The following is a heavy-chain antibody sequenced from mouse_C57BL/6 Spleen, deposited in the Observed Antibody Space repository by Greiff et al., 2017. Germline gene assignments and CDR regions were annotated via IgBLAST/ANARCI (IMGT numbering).Heavy chain of an antibody. D-gene: IGHD4-1*01. CDR3: ARGSTGTFDY. CDR1: GSAFSSSW. V-gene: IGHV1-82*01. Sequence: QVQLKQSGPELVKPGASVKISCKASGSAFSSSWLTWLKQRPGKGLEWIGRIYPGDGDTNYNGKFKGKATLTADKSSSTAYMQLSSLTSEDSAVYFCARGSTGTFDYWGQGTTLTVSS. CDR2: IYPGDGDT. J-gene: IGHJ2*01.